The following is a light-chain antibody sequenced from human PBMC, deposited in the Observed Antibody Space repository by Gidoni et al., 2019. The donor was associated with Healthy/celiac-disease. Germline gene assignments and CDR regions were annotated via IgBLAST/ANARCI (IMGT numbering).Light chain of an antibody. CDR2: GAS. Sequence: DIVLTHSPGTLSLSPGDRATLSCRASQSVSSSYLAWYQQKPGQAPRLLIYGASSRATGIPDRFSGSGSGTDFTLTISRLEPEDFAVYYCQQYDSSPLTFXGXTKVEIK. CDR1: QSVSSSY. V-gene: IGKV3-20*01. J-gene: IGKJ4*01. CDR3: QQYDSSPLT.